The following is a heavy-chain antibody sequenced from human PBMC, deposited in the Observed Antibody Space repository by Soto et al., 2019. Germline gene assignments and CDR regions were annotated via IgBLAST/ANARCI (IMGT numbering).Heavy chain of an antibody. D-gene: IGHD6-19*01. V-gene: IGHV4-61*01. CDR1: GGSVSSGSYY. CDR3: ARLSSGWYYFDY. J-gene: IGHJ4*02. Sequence: QVQLQESGPGLVKPSETLSLTCTVSGGSVSSGSYYWSWIRQPPGKGLEWIGYMYNSGSTNYNPSLKSRVIILVDTSKNQFSLKLSSVTAADTAVYYCARLSSGWYYFDYLGQGTLVTVSS. CDR2: MYNSGST.